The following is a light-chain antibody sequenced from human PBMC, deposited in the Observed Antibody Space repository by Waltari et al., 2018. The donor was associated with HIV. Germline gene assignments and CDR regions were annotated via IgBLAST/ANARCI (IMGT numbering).Light chain of an antibody. Sequence: QSVLTQPSSASGTPGQRVTISCSGRFSKVNWYQHVKGAAPKLLIYNNDQRPSEAPDRFSGSKSDTSASLAISGLQTEDEADYYCATWDDSLAGLWVFGGGTRMTVL. J-gene: IGLJ3*02. CDR1: FSK. CDR2: NND. V-gene: IGLV1-44*01. CDR3: ATWDDSLAGLWV.